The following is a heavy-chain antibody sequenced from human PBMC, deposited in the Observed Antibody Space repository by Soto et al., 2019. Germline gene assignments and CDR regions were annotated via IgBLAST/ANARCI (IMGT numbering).Heavy chain of an antibody. CDR2: INPNSGGT. V-gene: IGHV1-2*02. D-gene: IGHD3-22*01. J-gene: IGHJ3*02. Sequence: ASVKVSCKASGYTFTGYYMHWVRQAPGQGLEWMGWINPNSGGTNYAQKFQGRVTMTRDTSISTAYMELSRLRSDDTAVYYCARDRRLYYYDSSGSTPLDAFDIWGQGXMVTV. CDR1: GYTFTGYY. CDR3: ARDRRLYYYDSSGSTPLDAFDI.